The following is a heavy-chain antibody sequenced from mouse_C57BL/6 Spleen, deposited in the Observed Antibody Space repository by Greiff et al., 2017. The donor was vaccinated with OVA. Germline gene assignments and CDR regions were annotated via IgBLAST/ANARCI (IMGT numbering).Heavy chain of an antibody. J-gene: IGHJ2*01. Sequence: VQLQQSGAELVKPGASVKLSCKASGYTFTEYTIHWVKQSHGKSLEWIGDINPNNGGTNYNQKFKGKATLTVDKSSSPAYMEHRSMTTEDSAVYYCAIRVTTLDYWGQGTTLTVSS. CDR2: INPNNGGT. CDR1: GYTFTEYT. V-gene: IGHV1-18*01. D-gene: IGHD2-2*01. CDR3: AIRVTTLDY.